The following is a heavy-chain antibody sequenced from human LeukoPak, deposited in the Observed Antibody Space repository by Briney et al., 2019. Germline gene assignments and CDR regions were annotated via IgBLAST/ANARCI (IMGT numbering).Heavy chain of an antibody. Sequence: ASVKVSCKASGGTFSSYAISWVRQAPGQGLEWMGGIIPIFGTANYAQKFQGRVTITADESTSTAYMELSSLRSEDTAVYYCARRAGSQLPSYYYYYYMDVWGKGTTVTVSS. CDR3: ARRAGSQLPSYYYYYYMDV. CDR1: GGTFSSYA. D-gene: IGHD2-2*01. V-gene: IGHV1-69*13. J-gene: IGHJ6*03. CDR2: IIPIFGTA.